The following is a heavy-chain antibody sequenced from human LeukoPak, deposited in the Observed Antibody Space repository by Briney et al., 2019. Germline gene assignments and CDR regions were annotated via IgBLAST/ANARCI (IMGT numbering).Heavy chain of an antibody. CDR3: ASGGDYGDLRYFDY. Sequence: SETLSLTCTVSGGSINNYYWSWIRQPPGKGLEWIGYIYYRGSTNYNPSLKSRVTFSVDTSKNQFSLKLNSVTAADTAVYYCASGGDYGDLRYFDYWGQGTPVTVSS. CDR1: GGSINNYY. V-gene: IGHV4-59*01. CDR2: IYYRGST. D-gene: IGHD4-17*01. J-gene: IGHJ4*02.